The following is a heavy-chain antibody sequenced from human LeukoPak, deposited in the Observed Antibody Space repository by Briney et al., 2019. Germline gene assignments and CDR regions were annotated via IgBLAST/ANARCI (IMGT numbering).Heavy chain of an antibody. CDR1: GCTFSDYY. CDR2: ISPDTAHT. J-gene: IGHJ4*02. CDR3: ARTPAAGTLDY. D-gene: IGHD6-13*01. Sequence: GGSLRLSCAASGCTFSDYYMSWIRQAPGKGLEWISFISPDTAHTDYAGSVKGRFTISRDNAKNSLYLQMISLRAEDTALYSCARTPAAGTLDYWGQGTLVTVSS. V-gene: IGHV3-11*06.